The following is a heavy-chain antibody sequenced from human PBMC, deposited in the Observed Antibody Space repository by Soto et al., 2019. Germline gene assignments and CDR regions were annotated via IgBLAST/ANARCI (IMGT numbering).Heavy chain of an antibody. Sequence: SETLSLTCAVYGGSFSGYYWSWIRQPPGKGLEWIGEINHSGSTNYNPSLKSRVTISVDTSKNQFSLKLGSVTAADTAVYYCARKRSITMVRGVSSRTSYYFDYWGQGTLVTVSS. CDR3: ARKRSITMVRGVSSRTSYYFDY. V-gene: IGHV4-34*01. CDR2: INHSGST. CDR1: GGSFSGYY. D-gene: IGHD3-10*01. J-gene: IGHJ4*02.